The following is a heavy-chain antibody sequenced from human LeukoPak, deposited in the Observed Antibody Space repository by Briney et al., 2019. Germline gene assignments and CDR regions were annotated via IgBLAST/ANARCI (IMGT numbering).Heavy chain of an antibody. CDR3: AKVSYCSGSYHFDH. D-gene: IGHD3-10*01. Sequence: GGSLRLSCAASGFTFSSYSMNWVRQAPGKGLEWVSSISSSSSYIYYADSVKGRFTISRDNAKNSLYLQMNSLRAEDTAVYYCAKVSYCSGSYHFDHWGQGTLVTVSS. V-gene: IGHV3-21*01. CDR1: GFTFSSYS. J-gene: IGHJ4*02. CDR2: ISSSSSYI.